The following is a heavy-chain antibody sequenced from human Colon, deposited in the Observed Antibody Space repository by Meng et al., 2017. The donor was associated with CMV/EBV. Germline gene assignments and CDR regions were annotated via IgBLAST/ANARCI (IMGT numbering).Heavy chain of an antibody. D-gene: IGHD3-10*01. CDR3: ASEVTMVRGLTVMSYFDS. CDR1: NFTNSP. J-gene: IGHJ4*02. Sequence: NFTNSPMDWVRQAPGQGLEWMGWINTHTGNPTYAQGFTGRHVFSLDTSVSTAYLEISSLKAEDTAVYYCASEVTMVRGLTVMSYFDSWGQGTLVTVSS. V-gene: IGHV7-4-1*02. CDR2: INTHTGNP.